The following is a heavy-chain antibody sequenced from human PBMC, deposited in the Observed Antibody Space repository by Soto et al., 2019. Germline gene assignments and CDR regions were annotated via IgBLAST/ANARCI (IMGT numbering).Heavy chain of an antibody. V-gene: IGHV1-69*13. CDR1: GGTFSSYA. J-gene: IGHJ5*02. D-gene: IGHD6-19*01. CDR3: AGYSSGWKLAKGFDP. CDR2: IIPIFGTA. Sequence: SVKVSCKASGGTFSSYAISWVRQAPGQGLEWMGGIIPIFGTANYAQKFQGRVTITADESTSTAYMELSSLRSEDTAVYYCAGYSSGWKLAKGFDPWGQGTLVTVYS.